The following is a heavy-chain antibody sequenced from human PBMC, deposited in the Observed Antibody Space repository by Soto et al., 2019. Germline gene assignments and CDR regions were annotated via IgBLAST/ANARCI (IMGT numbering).Heavy chain of an antibody. J-gene: IGHJ4*02. CDR3: ARTYYDILTGYAPNPFDY. CDR2: IIPIFGTA. D-gene: IGHD3-9*01. V-gene: IGHV1-69*13. Sequence: ASVKVSCKASGGTFSSYAISWVRQAPGQGLEWMGGIIPIFGTANYAQKFQGRVTITADESTSTAYMELSSLRSEDTAVYYCARTYYDILTGYAPNPFDYWGQGTLVTVSS. CDR1: GGTFSSYA.